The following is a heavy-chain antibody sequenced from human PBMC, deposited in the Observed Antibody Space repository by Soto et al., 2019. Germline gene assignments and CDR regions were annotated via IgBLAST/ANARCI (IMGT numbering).Heavy chain of an antibody. Sequence: SETLSLTCAVSSGSISSSNWWSWVRQPPGKGLEWIGEIYHSGSTNYNPSLKSRVTISVDKSKNQFSLKLSSVTVADTAVYYCARAIDGSGSYYLPYYYMDVWGKGTTVTVSS. D-gene: IGHD3-10*01. V-gene: IGHV4-4*02. CDR2: IYHSGST. CDR1: SGSISSSNW. J-gene: IGHJ6*03. CDR3: ARAIDGSGSYYLPYYYMDV.